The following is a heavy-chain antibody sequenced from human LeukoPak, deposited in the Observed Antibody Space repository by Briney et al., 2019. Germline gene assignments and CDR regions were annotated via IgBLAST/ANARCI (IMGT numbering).Heavy chain of an antibody. CDR3: ARDHRGIYSPFDY. D-gene: IGHD2-21*01. V-gene: IGHV3-7*01. CDR2: IKQDGNEK. Sequence: PGGSLRLSCAASGFTFSSYWMNWVRQAPGKGLEWVANIKQDGNEKYYVDSVKGRFIISRDNAKNSLYLQMNSLRAEDTAVYYCARDHRGIYSPFDYWGQGTLVTVSS. CDR1: GFTFSSYW. J-gene: IGHJ4*02.